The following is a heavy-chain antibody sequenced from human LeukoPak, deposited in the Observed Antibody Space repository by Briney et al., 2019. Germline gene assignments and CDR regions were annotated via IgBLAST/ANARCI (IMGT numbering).Heavy chain of an antibody. J-gene: IGHJ5*02. CDR3: AREMTTVTTATDWFDP. D-gene: IGHD4-11*01. Sequence: SETLSLTCTVSGGSIGSHYWSWIRQPPGKGLEWIGYIYYSGSTNYNPSLKSRVTISVDTSKNQFSLKLSSVTAADTAVYYCAREMTTVTTATDWFDPWGQGTLVTVSS. V-gene: IGHV4-59*11. CDR2: IYYSGST. CDR1: GGSIGSHY.